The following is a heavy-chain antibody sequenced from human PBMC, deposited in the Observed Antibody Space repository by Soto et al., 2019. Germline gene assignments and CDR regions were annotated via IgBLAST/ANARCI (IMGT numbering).Heavy chain of an antibody. J-gene: IGHJ4*02. Sequence: EVQLVESGGGLVQPGGSLRLSCAASGFTFSSYEMNWVRQAPGKGLEWVSYISSSGSTIYYADSVKGRFTISRDNAKNSLYLQMNSLRAEDTAVYYFARDLYSSSSRPFDYWGQGTLVTVSS. CDR1: GFTFSSYE. D-gene: IGHD6-6*01. CDR3: ARDLYSSSSRPFDY. V-gene: IGHV3-48*03. CDR2: ISSSGSTI.